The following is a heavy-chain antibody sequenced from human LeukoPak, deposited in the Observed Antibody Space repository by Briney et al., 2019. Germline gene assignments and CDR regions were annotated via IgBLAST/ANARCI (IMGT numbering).Heavy chain of an antibody. CDR3: AREVRYYYYYMDV. Sequence: GGSLRLSYAASGFTFSSYWMSWVRQAPGKGLEWVANIKQDGSEKYYVDSVKGRFTISRDNAKNSLYLQMNSLRAEDTAVYYCAREVRYYYYYMDVWGKGTTVTVSS. V-gene: IGHV3-7*01. CDR1: GFTFSSYW. J-gene: IGHJ6*03. CDR2: IKQDGSEK. D-gene: IGHD3-10*01.